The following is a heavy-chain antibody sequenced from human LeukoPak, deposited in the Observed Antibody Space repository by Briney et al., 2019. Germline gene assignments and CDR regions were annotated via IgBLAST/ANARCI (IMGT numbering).Heavy chain of an antibody. CDR1: GGTFSSYA. CDR2: FSAYSGNT. J-gene: IGHJ4*02. Sequence: ASVKVSCKASGGTFSSYAISWVRQAPGQGLEWMGWFSAYSGNTNYAANLQGRVTMTTDTSTSTAYMELTSLRSEDTAVYYCARGVGGSSWYFDYWGQGSLVIVSS. D-gene: IGHD6-13*01. CDR3: ARGVGGSSWYFDY. V-gene: IGHV1-18*01.